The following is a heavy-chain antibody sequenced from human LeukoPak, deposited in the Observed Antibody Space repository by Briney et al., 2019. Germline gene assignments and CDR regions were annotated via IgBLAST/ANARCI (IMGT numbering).Heavy chain of an antibody. Sequence: PGGSLRLSCAASGSTFSSYAMNWVRQAPGKGLEWVSVISGSGGSTYYADSVKGRFTISRDNSKNTLYLQMNSLRAADTAVYYCPTDHIAAASYFDFWGQGTLVTVSS. CDR3: PTDHIAAASYFDF. V-gene: IGHV3-23*01. CDR1: GSTFSSYA. CDR2: ISGSGGST. J-gene: IGHJ4*01. D-gene: IGHD6-13*01.